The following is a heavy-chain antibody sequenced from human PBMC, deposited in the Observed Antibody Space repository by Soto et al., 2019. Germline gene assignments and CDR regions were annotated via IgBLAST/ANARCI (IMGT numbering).Heavy chain of an antibody. Sequence: QVQLQQWGAGLLKPSETLSLTCAVYGGSFNDYYWSWIRQPPGKGLEWIGEINHSGTTRYNPPLKSRVTVSVDTTKKQNSLNLRSVTAADTAVYLCARVLRWSDDLQTDAFGVWGQGTMVTVSS. V-gene: IGHV4-34*01. J-gene: IGHJ3*01. D-gene: IGHD3-3*01. CDR1: GGSFNDYY. CDR3: ARVLRWSDDLQTDAFGV. CDR2: INHSGTT.